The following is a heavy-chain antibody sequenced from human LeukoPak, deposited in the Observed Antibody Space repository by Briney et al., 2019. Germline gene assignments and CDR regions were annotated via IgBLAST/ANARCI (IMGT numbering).Heavy chain of an antibody. V-gene: IGHV4-30-4*01. CDR1: GGSISSGDYY. CDR2: IYYSGST. D-gene: IGHD3-22*01. Sequence: PSETLSLTCTVSGGSISSGDYYWSWIRQPPGKGLEWIGYIYYSGSTYYNPSLKSRVTISVDTSKNQFSLKLSSVTAADTAVYYCARDQVTMIDRGWFDPWGQGTLVTVSS. J-gene: IGHJ5*02. CDR3: ARDQVTMIDRGWFDP.